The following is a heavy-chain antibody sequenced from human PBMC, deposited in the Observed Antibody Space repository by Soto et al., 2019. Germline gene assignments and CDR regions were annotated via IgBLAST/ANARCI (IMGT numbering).Heavy chain of an antibody. D-gene: IGHD6-19*01. J-gene: IGHJ3*01. Sequence: QVQLVQSGAEVQKSGASVKVSCKASGYIFTAYYMNWVRQAPGQGLEWMGWINPASGGTIYAQKFQGRVTMTTDPSITTAYMEISSLTSDDTAVYYCARDYSAGAGASDFWGQGTMVIVSS. V-gene: IGHV1-2*02. CDR1: GYIFTAYY. CDR3: ARDYSAGAGASDF. CDR2: INPASGGT.